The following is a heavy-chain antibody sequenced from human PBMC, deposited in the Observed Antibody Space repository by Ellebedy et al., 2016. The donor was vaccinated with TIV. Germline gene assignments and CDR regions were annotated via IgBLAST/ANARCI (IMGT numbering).Heavy chain of an antibody. J-gene: IGHJ1*01. CDR2: IDYSGST. Sequence: SETLSLTXTVSDYSINTGYHWGWIRPPPGKGLEWIGYIDYSGSTNYNPSLKSRVTISVETSKNQFSLRLSSVTAADTAVYYCARVKWEPSAEYFQHWGQGTLVTVSS. CDR3: ARVKWEPSAEYFQH. CDR1: DYSINTGYH. V-gene: IGHV4-61*01. D-gene: IGHD1-26*01.